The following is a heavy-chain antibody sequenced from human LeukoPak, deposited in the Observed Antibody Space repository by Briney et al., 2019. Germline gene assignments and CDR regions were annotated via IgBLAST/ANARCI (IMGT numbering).Heavy chain of an antibody. CDR1: GFTFSSYA. Sequence: GGSLRLSCAASGFTFSSYAMSWGRQAPGKGLEGVSPIIGSGGSTYYADSVKGRFTISRDNSKNTLYLQMNSLRAEDTAVYYCAKVKDYDILTGYYGYYGMDVWGQGTTVTVSS. V-gene: IGHV3-23*01. CDR2: IIGSGGST. CDR3: AKVKDYDILTGYYGYYGMDV. J-gene: IGHJ6*02. D-gene: IGHD3-9*01.